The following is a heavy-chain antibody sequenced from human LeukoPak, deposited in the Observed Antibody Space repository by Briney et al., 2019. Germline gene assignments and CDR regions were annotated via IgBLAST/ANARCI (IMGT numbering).Heavy chain of an antibody. J-gene: IGHJ4*02. CDR3: ARGPVSSYGRWFFDY. Sequence: GGSPRLSCEASGFSFDDYAMTWVRQAPGKGLEWVSGINWNGASTGYADSVKGRFTISRDSAKNSLYLQMNSLRAEDTASYYCARGPVSSYGRWFFDYWGQGTLVTVSS. V-gene: IGHV3-20*04. D-gene: IGHD4-23*01. CDR2: INWNGAST. CDR1: GFSFDDYA.